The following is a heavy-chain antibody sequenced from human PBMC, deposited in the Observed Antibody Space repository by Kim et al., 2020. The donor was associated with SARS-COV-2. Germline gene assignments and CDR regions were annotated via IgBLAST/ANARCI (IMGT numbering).Heavy chain of an antibody. CDR1: GYTFTSYG. CDR2: ISAYNGNT. J-gene: IGHJ4*02. D-gene: IGHD3-22*01. Sequence: ASVKVSCKASGYTFTSYGISWVRQAPGQGLEWMGWISAYNGNTNYAQKLQGRVTMTTDTSTSTAYMELRSLSSDDTAVYYCARDLEMYYYDSSGYYSHFDYWGQGTLVTVSS. V-gene: IGHV1-18*01. CDR3: ARDLEMYYYDSSGYYSHFDY.